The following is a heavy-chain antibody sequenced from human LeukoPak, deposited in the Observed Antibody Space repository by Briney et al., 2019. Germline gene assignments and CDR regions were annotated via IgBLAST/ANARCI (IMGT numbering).Heavy chain of an antibody. Sequence: PSETLSLTCTVSGGSISSSSYYWGWIRQPPGKGLEWIGSIYYSGSTYYSPSLKSRVTISVDTSKNQFSLKLSSVTAADTAVYYCARFTIFGVVVHYYFDYWGQGTLVTVSS. CDR3: ARFTIFGVVVHYYFDY. V-gene: IGHV4-39*01. CDR1: GGSISSSSYY. J-gene: IGHJ4*02. CDR2: IYYSGST. D-gene: IGHD3-3*01.